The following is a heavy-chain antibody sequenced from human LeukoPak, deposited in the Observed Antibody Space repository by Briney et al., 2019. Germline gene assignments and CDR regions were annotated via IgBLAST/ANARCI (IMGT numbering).Heavy chain of an antibody. J-gene: IGHJ4*02. D-gene: IGHD1-26*01. CDR3: ARRGTIDSGRPWS. Sequence: SETLSLTCTVSGGSINISDYYWGWIRQPPGKGLEWIGSMHYSGSTYYNPSLKSRVTIKVSSVTAADTAVYYCARRGTIDSGRPWSWGQGTLVTVSS. CDR1: GGSINISDYY. CDR2: MHYSGST. V-gene: IGHV4-39*01.